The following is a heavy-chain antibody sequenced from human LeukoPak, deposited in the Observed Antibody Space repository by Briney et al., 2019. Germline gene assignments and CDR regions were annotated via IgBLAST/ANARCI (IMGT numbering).Heavy chain of an antibody. CDR2: IRYTGDT. D-gene: IGHD2-15*01. Sequence: SETLSLTCTISGDSITSSYWSWIRHSPGKGLEWIAYIRYTGDTNYNPSFRRRVTISVDTSKNQLFLNLNSVTTADTAIYYCAKVPPQRCPGDTCYPIFEYWGQGTLVTVSS. CDR1: GDSITSSY. CDR3: AKVPPQRCPGDTCYPIFEY. J-gene: IGHJ4*02. V-gene: IGHV4-59*01.